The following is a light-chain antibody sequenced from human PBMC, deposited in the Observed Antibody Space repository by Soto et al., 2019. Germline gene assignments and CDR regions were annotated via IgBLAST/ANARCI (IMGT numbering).Light chain of an antibody. J-gene: IGKJ1*01. CDR1: QDISRW. Sequence: DIQMTQSPAHLSASVCDRVSITCRASQDISRWLAWYQQKPGKAPKVLIWDASSLQRGVPSRFTGSGSGTDFTLTISSLQPEDFATYYCQQSYSTPPTFGQGTKVDIK. V-gene: IGKV1-39*01. CDR3: QQSYSTPPT. CDR2: DAS.